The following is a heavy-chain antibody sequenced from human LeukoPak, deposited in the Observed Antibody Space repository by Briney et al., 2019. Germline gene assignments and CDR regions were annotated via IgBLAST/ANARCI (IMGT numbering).Heavy chain of an antibody. V-gene: IGHV1-2*04. D-gene: IGHD3-22*01. Sequence: ASVKVSCKASGYTFTGYYMHWVRQAPGQGLEWMGWINPNSGGTNYAQKFQGWVTMTRDTSISTAYMELSRLRSDDTAVYYCARLALSTMIVAYYFDYWGQGTLVTVSS. CDR2: INPNSGGT. CDR3: ARLALSTMIVAYYFDY. CDR1: GYTFTGYY. J-gene: IGHJ4*02.